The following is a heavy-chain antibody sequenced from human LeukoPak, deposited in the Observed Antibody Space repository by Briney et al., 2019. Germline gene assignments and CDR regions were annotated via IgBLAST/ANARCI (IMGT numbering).Heavy chain of an antibody. CDR2: LLDSWRT. J-gene: IGHJ5*02. V-gene: IGHV4-59*11. D-gene: IGHD3-10*01. CDR1: GASMSTHY. CDR3: AREFWFANAPGSWLDP. Sequence: PSETLSLTCTVSGASMSTHYWSWLRQPPGKGLEWIGYLLDSWRTKDNPSLQSRVTLSADTSKNQFSLRLTSVTAADTAVYYCAREFWFANAPGSWLDPWGQGTLVTVSS.